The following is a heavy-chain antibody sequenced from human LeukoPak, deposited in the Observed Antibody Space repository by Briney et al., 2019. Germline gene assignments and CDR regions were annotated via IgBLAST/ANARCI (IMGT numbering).Heavy chain of an antibody. V-gene: IGHV1-8*01. J-gene: IGHJ6*03. D-gene: IGHD6-13*01. CDR2: MNPNSGNT. CDR1: GYTFTSYD. CDR3: ARGAAARADNYYYYYMDV. Sequence: ASVKVSCKASGYTFTSYDINWVRQATGQGLEWMGWMNPNSGNTGYAQKFQGRVTMTRNTTISTAYMELSSLRSEDTAVYYCARGAAARADNYYYYYMDVWGKGTTVTVSS.